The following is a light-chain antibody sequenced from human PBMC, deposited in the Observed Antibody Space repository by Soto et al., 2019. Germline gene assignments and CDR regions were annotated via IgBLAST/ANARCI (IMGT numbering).Light chain of an antibody. CDR3: QQYYSTPLT. CDR2: LAS. V-gene: IGKV4-1*01. Sequence: DIVMTQSPDSLAVSLGERATINCKSSQSVLYSSNNKNYLAWYQQKPGQPPKLLIYLASTRESGVPGRFSGSGSGTDVTLTISSLQAEDVAVYYCQQYYSTPLTFGGGTKVEIK. J-gene: IGKJ4*01. CDR1: QSVLYSSNNKNY.